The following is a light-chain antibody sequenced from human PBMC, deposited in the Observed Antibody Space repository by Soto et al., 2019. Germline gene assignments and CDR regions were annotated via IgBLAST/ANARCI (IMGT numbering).Light chain of an antibody. J-gene: IGKJ4*01. CDR1: QGINNY. Sequence: DIQMTQSPSSLSASVGDRVTITCRASQGINNYLAWFQQKPGEAPKSLIYTASSLQSGVPSRVSGSGSATDFTLTISSLRPKDFAIYYCQQYYSYPLTFGGGTRVEI. CDR3: QQYYSYPLT. CDR2: TAS. V-gene: IGKV1-16*01.